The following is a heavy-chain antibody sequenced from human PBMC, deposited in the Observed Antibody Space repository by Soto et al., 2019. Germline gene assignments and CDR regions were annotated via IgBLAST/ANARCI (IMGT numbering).Heavy chain of an antibody. CDR1: GWTFSSYA. V-gene: IGHV1-69*06. Sequence: SVKVSCKACGWTFSSYAISWVRQAGGQGLEWMGGIIPIFGTANYAQKFQGRVTITADKSTSTAYMELSSLRSEDTAVYYCARAYSYGYTNYYFDYWGQGTLVTVSS. J-gene: IGHJ4*02. CDR3: ARAYSYGYTNYYFDY. CDR2: IIPIFGTA. D-gene: IGHD5-18*01.